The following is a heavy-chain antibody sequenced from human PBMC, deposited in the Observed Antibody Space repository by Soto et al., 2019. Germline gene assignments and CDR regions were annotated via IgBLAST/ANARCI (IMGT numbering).Heavy chain of an antibody. J-gene: IGHJ6*02. CDR3: ASPTMTSTSFYYAMDV. CDR2: INPTDSET. CDR1: GHRFTTYW. V-gene: IGHV5-10-1*03. Sequence: EVQLMQSGAEVKKPGESLPISCKTSGHRFTTYWISWVRQMPGKGLEYMGKINPTDSETNYSPSFEGHVTFSVDRSTSTAYVRWNSLKASDTAMYYCASPTMTSTSFYYAMDVWGQGTTVTVSS. D-gene: IGHD4-17*01.